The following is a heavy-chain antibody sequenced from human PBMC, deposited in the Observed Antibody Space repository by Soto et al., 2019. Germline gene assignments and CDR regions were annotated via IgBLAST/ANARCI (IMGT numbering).Heavy chain of an antibody. CDR3: ARSGPLYDSTGFYWYFDL. Sequence: PSEILSLTCTVSGDSISSSTYYWGWIRQSPGKWLEWIGYIYYSGSTYYNPSLKSRITISVDTSKNQFSLKLSSVTAADTAVYYCARSGPLYDSTGFYWYFDLWGRGTLVTVYS. CDR1: GDSISSSTYY. J-gene: IGHJ2*01. CDR2: IYYSGST. D-gene: IGHD3-22*01. V-gene: IGHV4-30-4*08.